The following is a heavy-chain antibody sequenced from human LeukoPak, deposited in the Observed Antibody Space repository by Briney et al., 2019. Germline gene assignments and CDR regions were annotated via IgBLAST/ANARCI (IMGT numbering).Heavy chain of an antibody. CDR1: GFTFRSYL. D-gene: IGHD3-22*01. J-gene: IGHJ4*02. V-gene: IGHV3-7*01. CDR2: IKQDESEK. Sequence: PGGSLRLSCAASGFTFRSYLMSWVRQAPGKGLEWVANIKQDESEKYYVDSVKGRFTISRDNAKNSLYLQMNSLRAEDTALYYCARGDPSYYDSRGFDYWGQGTLVTVSS. CDR3: ARGDPSYYDSRGFDY.